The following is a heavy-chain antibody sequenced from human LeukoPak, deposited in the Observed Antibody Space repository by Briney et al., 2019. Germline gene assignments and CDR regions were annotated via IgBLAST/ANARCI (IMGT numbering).Heavy chain of an antibody. Sequence: GGSLRLSCAASGFTFGSYAMTWVRQAPGKGLEWVSTISGSGGGTYYADSVKGRFTISRDNSKNTLYLQMNSLRAEDTAVYYCAKDYGGNPFDYWGQGTLVTVSS. V-gene: IGHV3-23*01. CDR1: GFTFGSYA. CDR2: ISGSGGGT. D-gene: IGHD4-23*01. J-gene: IGHJ4*02. CDR3: AKDYGGNPFDY.